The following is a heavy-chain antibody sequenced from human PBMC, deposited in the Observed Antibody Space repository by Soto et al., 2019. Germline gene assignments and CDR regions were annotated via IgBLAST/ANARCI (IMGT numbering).Heavy chain of an antibody. CDR3: ARGPTGWYGYDY. J-gene: IGHJ4*02. CDR2: INSDATTK. CDR1: GFTFRSSW. D-gene: IGHD6-19*01. Sequence: EVQLVESGGGLVQPGGSLRLSCVASGFTFRSSWIHWVRQAPGKGLVWVSRINSDATTKNYADYVQGRFTIARDNAENTLYLQMDSLTAEDTAVYYCARGPTGWYGYDYWGQGTLVTVSS. V-gene: IGHV3-74*01.